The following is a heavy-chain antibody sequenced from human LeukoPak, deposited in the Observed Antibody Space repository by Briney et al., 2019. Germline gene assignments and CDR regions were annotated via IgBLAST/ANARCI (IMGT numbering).Heavy chain of an antibody. D-gene: IGHD3-10*02. V-gene: IGHV3-48*03. J-gene: IGHJ6*04. CDR2: ISSSGSTI. CDR1: GFTFSSYE. Sequence: GGSLRLSCAASGFTFSSYEMNWVRQAPGKGLEWVSYISSSGSTIYYADSVKGRFTTSRDNAKNSLYLQMNSLRAEETAVYYCAELGSTMIGGVWGKGTTVTIST. CDR3: AELGSTMIGGV.